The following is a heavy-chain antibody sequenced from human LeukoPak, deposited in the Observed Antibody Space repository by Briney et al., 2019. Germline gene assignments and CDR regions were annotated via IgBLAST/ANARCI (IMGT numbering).Heavy chain of an antibody. CDR1: GYTFTGYY. CDR3: AGVVPPAKYDYYGMDV. CDR2: INPNSGGT. J-gene: IGHJ6*02. V-gene: IGHV1-2*04. Sequence: ASVKVSCKASGYTFTGYYMHWVRQAPGQGLEWMGWINPNSGGTNYAQKFQGWVTMTRDTSISTAYMELSRLRSDDTAVYYCAGVVPPAKYDYYGMDVWGQGTTVTVSS. D-gene: IGHD2-2*01.